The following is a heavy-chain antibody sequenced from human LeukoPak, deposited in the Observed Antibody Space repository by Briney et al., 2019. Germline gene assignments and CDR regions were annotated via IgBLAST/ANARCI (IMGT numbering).Heavy chain of an antibody. V-gene: IGHV3-23*01. CDR2: ISGSGGST. Sequence: GGSLRLSCAASGFTFSTYAMSWVRQAPGKGLEWVSDISGSGGSTYYADSVKGRFTISRDNSKNTLYLQMNSLRAEDTAVYYCAKEGYAEPTGWFDPWGQGTLVTVSS. CDR3: AKEGYAEPTGWFDP. J-gene: IGHJ5*02. CDR1: GFTFSTYA. D-gene: IGHD5-18*01.